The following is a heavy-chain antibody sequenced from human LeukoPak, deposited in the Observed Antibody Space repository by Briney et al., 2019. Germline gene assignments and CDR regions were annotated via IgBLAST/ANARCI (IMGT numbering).Heavy chain of an antibody. D-gene: IGHD3-3*01. CDR3: ARGPPNGATIFGVVINTGWFDP. V-gene: IGHV1-46*01. CDR2: INPSGGST. Sequence: ASVKVSCKASGYTFTGYYMHWVRQAPGQGLEWMGIINPSGGSTSYAQKFQGRVTMTRDTSTSTVYMELSSLRSEDTAVYYCARGPPNGATIFGVVINTGWFDPWGQGTLVTVSS. J-gene: IGHJ5*02. CDR1: GYTFTGYY.